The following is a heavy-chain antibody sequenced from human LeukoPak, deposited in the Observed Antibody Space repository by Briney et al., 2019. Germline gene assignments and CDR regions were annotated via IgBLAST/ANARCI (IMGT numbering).Heavy chain of an antibody. J-gene: IGHJ4*02. CDR2: INPTGGST. D-gene: IGHD6-6*01. Sequence: ASVKVSCKASGYTFPSYFIHGVRQTPGQGLAWMGIINPTGGSTTYAQKFQGRVTMTRDTSTSTVYMELSSLRSDDTAVYYCARTAARRFAYWGQGTLVTVSS. CDR1: GYTFPSYF. V-gene: IGHV1-46*01. CDR3: ARTAARRFAY.